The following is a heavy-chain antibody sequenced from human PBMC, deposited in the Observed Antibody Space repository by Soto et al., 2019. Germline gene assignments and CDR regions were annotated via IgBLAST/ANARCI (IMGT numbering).Heavy chain of an antibody. J-gene: IGHJ6*02. CDR3: ASMGDSSGGPYGMDV. Sequence: PGESLKISCKGSGYSFTSYWIGWVRQMPGKGLEWMGIIYPGDSDTRYSPSFQGQVTISADKSISTAYLQWSSLKASDTAMYYCASMGDSSGGPYGMDVWGQGTTVTVSS. CDR2: IYPGDSDT. CDR1: GYSFTSYW. V-gene: IGHV5-51*01. D-gene: IGHD3-22*01.